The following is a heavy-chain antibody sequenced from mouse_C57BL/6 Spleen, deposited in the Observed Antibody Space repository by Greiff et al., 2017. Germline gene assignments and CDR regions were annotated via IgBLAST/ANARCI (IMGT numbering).Heavy chain of an antibody. V-gene: IGHV1-26*01. CDR1: GYTFTDYY. Sequence: EVQLQQSGPELVKPGASVKISCKASGYTFTDYYMNWVKQSHGKSLEWIGDINPNNGGTSYNQKFKGKATLTVDKSSSTAYMALRSLTSEDSAVYYCARAYGSQSLYWYFDVWGTGTTVTVSS. CDR3: ARAYGSQSLYWYFDV. J-gene: IGHJ1*03. CDR2: INPNNGGT. D-gene: IGHD1-1*01.